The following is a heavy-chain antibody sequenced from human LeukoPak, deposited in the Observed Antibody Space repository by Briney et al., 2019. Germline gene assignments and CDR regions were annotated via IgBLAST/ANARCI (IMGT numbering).Heavy chain of an antibody. Sequence: PSETLSLTCTVSGGSISSYYWSWIRQPPGKGLEWIGYIYYSGSTNYNPSLKSRVTISVDTSKNQFSLKLSSVTAADTAVYYCARVSDYVWGSYRYQDDYGWDVWGRGTTVTVSS. V-gene: IGHV4-59*01. CDR3: ARVSDYVWGSYRYQDDYGWDV. CDR1: GGSISSYY. CDR2: IYYSGST. J-gene: IGHJ6*02. D-gene: IGHD3-16*02.